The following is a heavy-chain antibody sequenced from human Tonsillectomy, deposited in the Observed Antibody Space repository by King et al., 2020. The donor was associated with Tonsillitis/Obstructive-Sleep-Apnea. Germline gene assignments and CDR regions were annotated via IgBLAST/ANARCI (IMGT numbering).Heavy chain of an antibody. D-gene: IGHD3-22*01. J-gene: IGHJ6*03. CDR1: GFTFGDYA. CDR3: TRAGYDTMMVVRAYYYYYMDV. V-gene: IGHV3-49*04. Sequence: VQLVESGGGLVQPGRSLRLSCTASGFTFGDYAMSWVRQAPGKGLEWVGFIRRKAYGEKTEYAASVKGRFTISRDESKSIAYLQMNSLKTEDTSVYYCTRAGYDTMMVVRAYYYYYMDVWGKGTTVTVSS. CDR2: IRRKAYGEKT.